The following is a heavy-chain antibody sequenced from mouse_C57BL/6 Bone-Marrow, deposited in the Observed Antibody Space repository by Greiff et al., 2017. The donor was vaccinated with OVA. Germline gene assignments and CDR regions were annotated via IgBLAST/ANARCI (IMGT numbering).Heavy chain of an antibody. CDR1: GYSITSGYY. Sequence: EVKLMESGPGLVKPSQSLSLTCSVTGYSITSGYYWNWIRQFPGNKLEWMGYISYDGSNNYNPSLKNRISITRDTSKNQFFLKLNSVTTEDTATYYCSPMDYWGQGTSVTVSS. CDR3: SPMDY. J-gene: IGHJ4*01. V-gene: IGHV3-6*01. CDR2: ISYDGSN.